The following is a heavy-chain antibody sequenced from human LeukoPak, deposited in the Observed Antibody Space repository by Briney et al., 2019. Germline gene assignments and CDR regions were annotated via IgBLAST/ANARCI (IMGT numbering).Heavy chain of an antibody. CDR1: AFSFRIYR. CDR3: AGNPSYYYMDV. D-gene: IGHD4-23*01. CDR2: ISNNDAST. J-gene: IGHJ6*03. Sequence: GGSLRLSCAASAFSFRIYRMIWVRQAPGKGLKWVSSISNNDASTYYADSVKSRVTISRDNAKNTLYLQMNSLRAEDTAVDYCAGNPSYYYMDVWGKGTTVTVSS. V-gene: IGHV3-23*01.